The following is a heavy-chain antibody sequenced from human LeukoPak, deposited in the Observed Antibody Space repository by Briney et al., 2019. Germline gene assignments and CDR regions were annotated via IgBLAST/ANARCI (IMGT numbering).Heavy chain of an antibody. D-gene: IGHD1-7*01. CDR1: GASINSYY. V-gene: IGHV4-59*01. Sequence: SETLSLTCTVSGASINSYYWSWIRQPPGKGLEWIGYIYYSGSTDYNPSLRSRVTISVDTSKNQFSLKLNSVTAADTAVYYCVRHIGGTTYDTWGQGTLVTVSS. CDR2: IYYSGST. CDR3: VRHIGGTTYDT. J-gene: IGHJ5*02.